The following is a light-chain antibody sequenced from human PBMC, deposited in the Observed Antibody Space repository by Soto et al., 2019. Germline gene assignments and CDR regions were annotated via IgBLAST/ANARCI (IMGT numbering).Light chain of an antibody. CDR3: QQLNSYPIT. J-gene: IGKJ5*01. Sequence: DIQMTQSPSSLSASVGDRVTITCRASQSISSYLNWYQQKPGKAPKLLIYAASSLQSGVPSRFSGSGSGPEFTLTISSLQPEDFATYYCQQLNSYPITFGQGTRLEI. CDR1: QSISSY. CDR2: AAS. V-gene: IGKV1-9*01.